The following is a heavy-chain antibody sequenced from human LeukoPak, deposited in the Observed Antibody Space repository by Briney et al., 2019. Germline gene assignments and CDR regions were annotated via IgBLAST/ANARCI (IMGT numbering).Heavy chain of an antibody. CDR3: ARVFSFDSSGWYFFDY. Sequence: ASVTVSCKASGYTFTGYYMHWVRQAPGQGLEWMGWVNPNSGGTSYAQKFQGRVTMTRDTSISAAYMELSRLRSDDTAVYYCARVFSFDSSGWYFFDYWGQGTLVTVSS. CDR1: GYTFTGYY. CDR2: VNPNSGGT. D-gene: IGHD6-19*01. V-gene: IGHV1-2*02. J-gene: IGHJ4*02.